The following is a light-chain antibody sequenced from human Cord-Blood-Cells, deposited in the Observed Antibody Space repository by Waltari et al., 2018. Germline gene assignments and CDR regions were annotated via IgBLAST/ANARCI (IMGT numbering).Light chain of an antibody. CDR3: QQYNSYSRT. Sequence: DIQMTQSPSTLSASVGDRVTLTCRASQSISSWLAWYQQKPGKAPKLLIYKASSLESGVPSRFSGSGSGTEFTLTISSLQPDDCATYYCQQYNSYSRTFGQGTKVEIK. V-gene: IGKV1-5*03. CDR1: QSISSW. CDR2: KAS. J-gene: IGKJ1*01.